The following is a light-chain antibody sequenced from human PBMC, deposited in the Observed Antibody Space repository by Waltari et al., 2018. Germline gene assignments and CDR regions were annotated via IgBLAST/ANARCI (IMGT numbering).Light chain of an antibody. Sequence: NFMLTQPHSVSESPGKTVTISCTRSSGSIASNYVQWYQRRPGSVPTTVIYEDNQRPPGVPDRFSSSIDSSSNSASLTISGLQTEDEADYYCQSHDANHYVVFGGGTKVTVL. CDR2: EDN. J-gene: IGLJ2*01. CDR1: SGSIASNY. V-gene: IGLV6-57*03. CDR3: QSHDANHYVV.